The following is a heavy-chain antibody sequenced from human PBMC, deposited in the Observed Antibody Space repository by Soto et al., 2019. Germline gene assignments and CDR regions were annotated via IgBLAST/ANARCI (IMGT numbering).Heavy chain of an antibody. CDR3: ARGGRKYYGSGSYYPPAYYYYYGMDG. Sequence: SETLSLTCAVYCGSVSGYYWSWIRQPPGKGLEWIVEINHRGRTNYNPSLKSRVTISVDTSKNQFSLKLSSVTAADTAVYYCARGGRKYYGSGSYYPPAYYYYYGMDGWGQGTTVT. D-gene: IGHD3-10*01. CDR1: CGSVSGYY. V-gene: IGHV4-34*01. J-gene: IGHJ6*02. CDR2: INHRGRT.